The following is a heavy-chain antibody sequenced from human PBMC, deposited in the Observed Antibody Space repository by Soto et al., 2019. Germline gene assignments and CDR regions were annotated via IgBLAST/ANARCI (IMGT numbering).Heavy chain of an antibody. CDR1: GYTFTSYG. CDR3: ARDHERYCSGGSCYPRY. J-gene: IGHJ4*02. CDR2: ISAYNGNT. V-gene: IGHV1-18*01. D-gene: IGHD2-15*01. Sequence: QVQLVQSGAEVKKPGASVKVSCKASGYTFTSYGISWVRQAPGQGLEWMGWISAYNGNTNYAQKLQGRVTMTTDTSTSTAYVELRSLRSDDTAVYYCARDHERYCSGGSCYPRYWGQGTLVTVSS.